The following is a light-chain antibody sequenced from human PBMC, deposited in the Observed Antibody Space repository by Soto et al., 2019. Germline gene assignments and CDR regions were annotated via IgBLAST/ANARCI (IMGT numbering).Light chain of an antibody. J-gene: IGKJ4*01. Sequence: EIVMTQSPATLSGSTGERATLSCRASQSVSSNLAWYQQKPGQAPRLLIYGVSTRATGIPVRFSGSGSGTEFTLTISSLQSEDFAVYYCQQYNKWPLTFGGGTEVEI. CDR2: GVS. V-gene: IGKV3-15*01. CDR1: QSVSSN. CDR3: QQYNKWPLT.